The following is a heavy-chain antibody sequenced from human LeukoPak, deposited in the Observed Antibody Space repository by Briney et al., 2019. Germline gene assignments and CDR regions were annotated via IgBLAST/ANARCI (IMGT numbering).Heavy chain of an antibody. D-gene: IGHD3-16*01. V-gene: IGHV3-30*18. CDR2: ISYDGSNK. J-gene: IGHJ4*02. CDR1: GFTFSSYG. Sequence: PGGSLRLSCAASGFTFSSYGMHGVRQAPGKGLEWVAVISYDGSNKYYADSVKGRFTISRDNSKNTLYLQMNSLRAEDTAVYYCAKSPFMTRHFDYWGQGTLVTVSS. CDR3: AKSPFMTRHFDY.